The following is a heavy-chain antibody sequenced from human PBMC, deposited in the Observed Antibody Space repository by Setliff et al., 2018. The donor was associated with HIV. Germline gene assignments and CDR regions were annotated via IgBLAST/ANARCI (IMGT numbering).Heavy chain of an antibody. CDR1: GASISSYY. CDR3: ARGAYRDGYDY. J-gene: IGHJ4*02. CDR2: VDYNGRT. V-gene: IGHV4-59*01. Sequence: ETLSLTCSVSGASISSYYWSWIRQPPGKGLEWIGYVDYNGRTDYNPSLKSRVTISLGTSKNQVSLKLSSVAAADTAVYHCARGAYRDGYDYWGQGTLVTVSS. D-gene: IGHD5-18*01.